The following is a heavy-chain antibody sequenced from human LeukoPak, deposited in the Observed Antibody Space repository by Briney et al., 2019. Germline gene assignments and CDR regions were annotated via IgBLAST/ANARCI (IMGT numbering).Heavy chain of an antibody. D-gene: IGHD3-3*01. V-gene: IGHV7-4-1*01. CDR2: INTNTGNP. CDR3: ARGSRITIFRVVNSAFDS. Sequence: GASVEVSCKASGYTFTSYAMNWVRQAPGQGLEWMGWINTNTGNPTYAQGFTGRFVFSLDTSVSTAYLQICSLKAEDTAVYYCARGSRITIFRVVNSAFDSWGQGTMVTVSS. J-gene: IGHJ3*02. CDR1: GYTFTSYA.